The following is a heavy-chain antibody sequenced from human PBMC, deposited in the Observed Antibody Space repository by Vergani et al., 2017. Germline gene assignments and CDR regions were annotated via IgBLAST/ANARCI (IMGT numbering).Heavy chain of an antibody. V-gene: IGHV2-70*15. CDR1: GFSLSTSGMC. CDR3: ARIKYTYYYYYGMDV. D-gene: IGHD2-2*02. J-gene: IGHJ6*02. Sequence: QVTLRESGPALVKPTQTLTLTCTFSGFSLSTSGMCVSWIRQPPGKALEWLARIDWDDDKYYSTSLKTRRTISKDTSKNQVVLTMTNMDPVDTATYYCARIKYTYYYYYGMDVWGQGTTVTVSS. CDR2: IDWDDDK.